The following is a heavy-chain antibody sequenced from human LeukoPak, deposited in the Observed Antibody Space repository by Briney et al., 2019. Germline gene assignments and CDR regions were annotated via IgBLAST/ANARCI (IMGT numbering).Heavy chain of an antibody. J-gene: IGHJ4*02. D-gene: IGHD6-19*01. CDR3: ARPGSGWHYFDY. CDR1: GGSISSYY. V-gene: IGHV4-4*09. Sequence: SETLSLTCTVSGGSISSYYWSWLRQPPGKGLEWIGYIYTSGSTNYNPSLKSRVTISVDTSKNQFSLKLSSVTAADTAVYYCARPGSGWHYFDYWGQGTLVTVSS. CDR2: IYTSGST.